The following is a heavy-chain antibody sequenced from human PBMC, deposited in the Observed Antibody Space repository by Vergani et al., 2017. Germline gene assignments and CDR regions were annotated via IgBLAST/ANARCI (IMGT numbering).Heavy chain of an antibody. CDR3: AKGKESGSYGRNWFDP. D-gene: IGHD1-26*01. CDR1: GFTFSSYV. CDR2: ISGSGGST. J-gene: IGHJ5*02. V-gene: IGHV3-23*01. Sequence: EVQLLESGGGLVQPGGSLRLSCAASGFTFSSYVMSWVRQAPGKGLEWVSAISGSGGSTYDADSVKGRFTISRDNSKNTLYLQMNSLRAEDTAVYYCAKGKESGSYGRNWFDPWGQGTLVTVSS.